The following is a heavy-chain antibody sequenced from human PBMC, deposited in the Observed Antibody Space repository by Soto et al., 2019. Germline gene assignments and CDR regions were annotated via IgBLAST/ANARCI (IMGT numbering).Heavy chain of an antibody. J-gene: IGHJ4*02. CDR2: ISWNSGSI. D-gene: IGHD6-19*01. CDR3: AKDVSSDIRSSASGWMDY. CDR1: GFTFDDYD. V-gene: IGHV3-9*01. Sequence: EVQLVESGGGLVQPGRSLRLSCAASGFTFDDYDMHWVRQTPGKGLVWVSGISWNSGSIDYADSVKGRFTISRDNAKNSLYLHMTSLRAEDTALYFCAKDVSSDIRSSASGWMDYWGQGTLVTVSS.